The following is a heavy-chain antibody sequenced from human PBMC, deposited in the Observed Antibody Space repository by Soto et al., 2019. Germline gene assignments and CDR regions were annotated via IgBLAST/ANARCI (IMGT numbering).Heavy chain of an antibody. V-gene: IGHV3-7*01. Sequence: LRLSCAASGLTFSSYWMSWVRQAPGKGLEWVANIKQDGSQKYYVDSVKGRFTISRDNAKNSLYLQMNSLRVEDTAVYYCASAYYYDSSGYSPGGYWGQGTLVTVSS. D-gene: IGHD3-22*01. CDR2: IKQDGSQK. CDR3: ASAYYYDSSGYSPGGY. J-gene: IGHJ4*02. CDR1: GLTFSSYW.